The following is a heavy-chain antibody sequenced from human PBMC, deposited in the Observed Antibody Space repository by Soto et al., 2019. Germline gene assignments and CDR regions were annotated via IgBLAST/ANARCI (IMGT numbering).Heavy chain of an antibody. J-gene: IGHJ4*02. CDR3: ARGAPPSGRIPY. V-gene: IGHV4-34*01. Sequence: QVQLQQWGAGLLKSSETLSLTCAVYGGSFSGYYWTWIRQPPGKGLEWIGEINHSGITNYNPSLNSRVTISVDTSKNQYSLKQRSVTAADTDISSFARGAPPSGRIPYWGQGTLVTVSS. CDR2: INHSGIT. D-gene: IGHD2-8*02. CDR1: GGSFSGYY.